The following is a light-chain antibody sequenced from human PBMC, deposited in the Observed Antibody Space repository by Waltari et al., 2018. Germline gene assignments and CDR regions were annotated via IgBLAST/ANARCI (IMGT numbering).Light chain of an antibody. CDR1: QSVTSIS. J-gene: IGKJ4*01. V-gene: IGKV3-20*01. Sequence: EIVLTQSPGTLSLSPGERATLSCRASQSVTSISLTWYQKKVGQAPRLLIYGTSSRATAIPDRFGGRGSGTEFTLTISRLEPEDFAVYYCQQYDGEVVTFGGGTKVEI. CDR2: GTS. CDR3: QQYDGEVVT.